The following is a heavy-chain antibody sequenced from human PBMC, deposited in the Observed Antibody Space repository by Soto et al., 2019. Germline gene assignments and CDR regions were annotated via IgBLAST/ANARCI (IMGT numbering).Heavy chain of an antibody. D-gene: IGHD6-13*01. CDR3: ARHGPIAAAGTVFDY. Sequence: QVQLQESGPGPVKPSETLSLTCTVSGGSISNYYWSWIRQPPGKGLEWIGYIYYSGSTRYNPSLKSRVTISVDTSKNQFSLKLSSVTAADTAVYYCARHGPIAAAGTVFDYWGQGTLVTVSS. J-gene: IGHJ4*02. CDR1: GGSISNYY. CDR2: IYYSGST. V-gene: IGHV4-59*08.